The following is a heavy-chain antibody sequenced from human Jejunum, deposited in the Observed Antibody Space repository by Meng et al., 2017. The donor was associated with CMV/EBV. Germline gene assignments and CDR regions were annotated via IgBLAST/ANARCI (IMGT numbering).Heavy chain of an antibody. D-gene: IGHD3-10*01. CDR1: GYSFASYG. CDR2: ISGYNGNT. Sequence: GYSFASYGISWVRQAPGQGLEWMGWISGYNGNTNYAQKLQGRVTMTTDTSTSTAYMDLRSLRSDDTAVYYCARGHYYHYYYYMDVWGQGTTVTVSS. J-gene: IGHJ6*02. CDR3: ARGHYYHYYYYMDV. V-gene: IGHV1-18*01.